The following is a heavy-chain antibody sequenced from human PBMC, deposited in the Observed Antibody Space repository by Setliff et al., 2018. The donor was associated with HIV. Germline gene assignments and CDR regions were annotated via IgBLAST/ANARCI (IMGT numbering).Heavy chain of an antibody. Sequence: SGPTLVNPTETLTLTCTVSNTRMGVSWIRQPPGKALEWLAHIFWDDDKRYSPLLKTRLTIAKDTSKNLVVLTMTNMDPVDTATYFCAHTGKDPVWGSGSLGRYFFDRWGQGTLVTVSS. CDR3: AHTGKDPVWGSGSLGRYFFDR. J-gene: IGHJ4*02. D-gene: IGHD3-10*01. CDR2: IFWDDDK. CDR1: NTRMG. V-gene: IGHV2-5*02.